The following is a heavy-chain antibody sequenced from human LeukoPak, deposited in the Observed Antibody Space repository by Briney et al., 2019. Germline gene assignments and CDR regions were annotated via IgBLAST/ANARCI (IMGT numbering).Heavy chain of an antibody. D-gene: IGHD6-25*01. CDR3: ARQGGGFWYFDL. CDR2: IYYSGST. V-gene: IGHV4-59*08. J-gene: IGHJ2*01. CDR1: GGSISSYY. Sequence: SETLSLTCTVSGGSISSYYWSWIRQPPGKGLEWIGYIYYSGSTNYYPSPKSRVTISVDTSKNQFSLKLSSVTAADTAVYYCARQGGGFWYFDLWGRGTLVTVSS.